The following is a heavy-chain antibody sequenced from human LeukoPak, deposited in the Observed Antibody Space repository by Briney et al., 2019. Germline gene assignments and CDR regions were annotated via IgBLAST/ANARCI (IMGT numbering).Heavy chain of an antibody. CDR1: GFTVSSNS. Sequence: GGSLRLSCAASGFTVSSNSMSWVRQAPGEGLEWVSFIYSGGNTHYSDSVKGRFTISRDNSKNTLYLQMNSLRAEDTAVYYCARRAGEYSHPYDYWGQGTLVTVSS. V-gene: IGHV3-53*01. J-gene: IGHJ4*02. CDR3: ARRAGEYSHPYDY. CDR2: IYSGGNT. D-gene: IGHD2/OR15-2a*01.